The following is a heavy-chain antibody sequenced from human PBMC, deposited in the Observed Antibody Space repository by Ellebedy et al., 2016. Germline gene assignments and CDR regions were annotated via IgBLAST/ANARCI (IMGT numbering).Heavy chain of an antibody. CDR1: GGSFSGYY. CDR2: INHSGST. J-gene: IGHJ6*03. CDR3: ARGAIAARPKYYYYYYMDV. D-gene: IGHD6-6*01. V-gene: IGHV4-34*01. Sequence: SETLSLXXAVYGGSFSGYYWSWIRQPPGKGLEWIGEINHSGSTNYNPSLKSRVTISVDTSKNQFSLKLSSVTAADTAVYYCARGAIAARPKYYYYYYMDVWGKGTTVTVSS.